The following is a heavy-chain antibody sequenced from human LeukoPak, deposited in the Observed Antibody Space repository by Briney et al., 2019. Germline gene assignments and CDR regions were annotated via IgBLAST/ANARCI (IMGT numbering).Heavy chain of an antibody. V-gene: IGHV3-30*04. CDR2: IQYHGSNK. Sequence: GRSLRLSWAASGFFFSSYAMEWVRQAPRKGMEWESVIQYHGSNKYYADSVKGRFTISRDNSKNTLYLQMNSLRAEDTAVYYCARGRYDYGSRSRMHFDYWGRETLVTVFS. CDR1: GFFFSSYA. D-gene: IGHD3-10*01. CDR3: ARGRYDYGSRSRMHFDY. J-gene: IGHJ4*02.